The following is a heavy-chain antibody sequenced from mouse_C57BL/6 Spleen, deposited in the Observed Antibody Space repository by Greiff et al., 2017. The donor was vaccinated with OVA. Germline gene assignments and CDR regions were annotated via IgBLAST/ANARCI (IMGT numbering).Heavy chain of an antibody. J-gene: IGHJ1*03. Sequence: VMLVESGPGLVQPSQRLSITCTVSGFSLTSYGVHWVRQSPGKGLEWLGVIWRGGSTDYNAAFMSRLSITKDNSKSQVFFKMNSLQADDTAIYYCAKNEDYYGSRYFDVWGTGTTVTVSS. D-gene: IGHD1-1*01. CDR2: IWRGGST. V-gene: IGHV2-5*01. CDR1: GFSLTSYG. CDR3: AKNEDYYGSRYFDV.